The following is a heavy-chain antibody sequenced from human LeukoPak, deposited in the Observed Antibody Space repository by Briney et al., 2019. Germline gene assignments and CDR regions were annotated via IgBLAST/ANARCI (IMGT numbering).Heavy chain of an antibody. CDR2: IYPGDSDT. Sequence: KPGESLKISCKASGYSFTSYWIGWVRQMPGKGLEWMGIIYPGDSDTRYSPSFQGQVTISADKSISTAYLQWSSLKASDTAMYYCARGFLGYCSSTSCYWFDPWGQGTLVTVSS. CDR3: ARGFLGYCSSTSCYWFDP. D-gene: IGHD2-2*01. V-gene: IGHV5-51*01. CDR1: GYSFTSYW. J-gene: IGHJ5*02.